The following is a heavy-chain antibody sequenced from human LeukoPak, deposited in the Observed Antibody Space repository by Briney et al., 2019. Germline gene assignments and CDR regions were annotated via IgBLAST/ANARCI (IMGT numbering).Heavy chain of an antibody. CDR3: AREPSAAGYSDAFDY. D-gene: IGHD5-18*01. J-gene: IGHJ4*02. V-gene: IGHV3-7*03. CDR1: GFNFSYYW. Sequence: PEGSLRLSCATSGFNFSYYWMTWVRQAPGKGLEWVANIKQDGSEKYYVDSVKGRFTISRDNAEKSVYLQMNSLRAEDTAVYYCAREPSAAGYSDAFDYWGQGALVTVSS. CDR2: IKQDGSEK.